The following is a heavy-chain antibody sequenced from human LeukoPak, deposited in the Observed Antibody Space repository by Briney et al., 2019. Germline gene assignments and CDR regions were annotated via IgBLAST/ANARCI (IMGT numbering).Heavy chain of an antibody. CDR1: GGTFSSYA. J-gene: IGHJ4*02. CDR2: IIPILAIA. CDR3: AWNYDILTRTLDY. V-gene: IGHV1-69*04. Sequence: SVKVSCKASGGTFSSYAINWVRQAPGQGLEWMGRIIPILAIANYAQRFQGRVTITADKSTSTAYMELSSLRSEDTAVYYCAWNYDILTRTLDYWGQGTLVTVSS. D-gene: IGHD3-9*01.